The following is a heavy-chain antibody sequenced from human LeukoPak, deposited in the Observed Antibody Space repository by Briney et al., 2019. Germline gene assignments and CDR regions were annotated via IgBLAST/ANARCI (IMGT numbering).Heavy chain of an antibody. CDR3: ARDRPSWNYFDS. D-gene: IGHD2-2*01. CDR2: VYSSGTS. V-gene: IGHV4-59*01. Sequence: PSETLSLTCTVSGDSIRNYYWTWVRQPPGKGLEWIGYVYSSGTSNYSPSLKSRVTISLDTSKTQFSLRLTSVTAADTAMYYCARDRPSWNYFDSWGQGTLVTVSS. CDR1: GDSIRNYY. J-gene: IGHJ4*02.